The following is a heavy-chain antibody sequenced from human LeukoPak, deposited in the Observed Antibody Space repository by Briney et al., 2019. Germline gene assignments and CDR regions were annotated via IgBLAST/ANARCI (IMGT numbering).Heavy chain of an antibody. Sequence: GASVKVSCKASGYTFTSYGISWVRQAPGQGLEWMGWISAYNGNTNYAQKLQGRVTMTTGTSTSTAYMELRSLRSDDTAVYYCARVSQLRSFPNPYYYYMDVWGKGTTVTVSS. CDR1: GYTFTSYG. CDR2: ISAYNGNT. V-gene: IGHV1-18*01. J-gene: IGHJ6*03. D-gene: IGHD3-3*01. CDR3: ARVSQLRSFPNPYYYYMDV.